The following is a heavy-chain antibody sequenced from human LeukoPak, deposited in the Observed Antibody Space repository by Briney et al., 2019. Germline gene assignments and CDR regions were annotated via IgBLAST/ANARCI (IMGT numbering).Heavy chain of an antibody. Sequence: GGSLRLSCAASGFTFSNYWMSWVRQAPGKGLQWVANIKQDGSEKYYVDSVKGRFTINRDNAKKSLYLQMNSLRAEDTAVYYCARQDRSNYVPHYFDYWGQGTLVTVSS. J-gene: IGHJ4*02. CDR3: ARQDRSNYVPHYFDY. CDR2: IKQDGSEK. CDR1: GFTFSNYW. V-gene: IGHV3-7*01. D-gene: IGHD4-11*01.